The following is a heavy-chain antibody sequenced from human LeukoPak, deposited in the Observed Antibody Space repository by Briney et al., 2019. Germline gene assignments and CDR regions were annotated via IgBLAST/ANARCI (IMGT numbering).Heavy chain of an antibody. CDR2: ISNSGST. Sequence: SETLSLTCTVSGGSISSNNYYWGWIRQSPGKGLEWIGSISNSGSTYYNPSFNTRVTISVDTSKNQFSLKLNSETAADTAVYYCARQGSYGDYMLVDYWGQGTRVTVSS. V-gene: IGHV4-39*01. J-gene: IGHJ4*02. CDR1: GGSISSNNYY. D-gene: IGHD4-17*01. CDR3: ARQGSYGDYMLVDY.